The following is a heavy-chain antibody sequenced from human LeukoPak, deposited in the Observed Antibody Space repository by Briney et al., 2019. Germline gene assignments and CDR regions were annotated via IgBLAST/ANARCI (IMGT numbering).Heavy chain of an antibody. CDR3: ARMYTMVRGVIIPYYLDNWFDP. D-gene: IGHD3-10*01. J-gene: IGHJ5*02. V-gene: IGHV1-46*01. Sequence: ASVKVSCKASGYTFTSYYMHWVRQAPGQGLEWMGIINPSGGSTSYAQKFQGRVTMTRDTSTSTVYMELSSLRSEDTAVYYCARMYTMVRGVIIPYYLDNWFDPWGQGTLVTVPS. CDR2: INPSGGST. CDR1: GYTFTSYY.